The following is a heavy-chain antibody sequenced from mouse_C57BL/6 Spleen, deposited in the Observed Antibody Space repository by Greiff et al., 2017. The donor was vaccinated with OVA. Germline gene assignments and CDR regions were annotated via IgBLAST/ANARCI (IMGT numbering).Heavy chain of an antibody. D-gene: IGHD2-4*01. CDR2: IDPSDSET. CDR1: GYTFTSYW. Sequence: VQLQQPGAELVRPGSSVKLSCKASGYTFTSYWMHWVKQRPIQGLEWIGNIDPSDSETHYNQKFKDKATLTVDKSSSTAYMQLSSLTSEDSAVYYCARFYYDYGGGMDYWGQGTSVTVSA. CDR3: ARFYYDYGGGMDY. V-gene: IGHV1-52*01. J-gene: IGHJ4*01.